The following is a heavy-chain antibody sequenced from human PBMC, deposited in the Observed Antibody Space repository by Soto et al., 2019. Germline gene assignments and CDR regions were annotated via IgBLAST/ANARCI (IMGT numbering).Heavy chain of an antibody. CDR1: GFTFSDNY. J-gene: IGHJ4*02. CDR3: ARVGDMTYKD. V-gene: IGHV3-11*01. Sequence: QVQLVESGGGLVKPGESLRLSCSASGFTFSDNYVTWIRQAPGKGLEWVSYISSSGSTIYYADSLKGRFTISRDNAENSLYLQMNSMRAEDTAVYYCARVGDMTYKDWGQGTLVTVSS. D-gene: IGHD3-3*01. CDR2: ISSSGSTI.